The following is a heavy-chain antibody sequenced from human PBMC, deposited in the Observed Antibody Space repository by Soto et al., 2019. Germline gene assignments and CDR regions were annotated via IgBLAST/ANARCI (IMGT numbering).Heavy chain of an antibody. CDR2: ISAYNGNT. J-gene: IGHJ6*02. CDR3: ASNVGRPPYYSYYGMHV. Sequence: SVKVSCKASGYTFTSYGISWVRQAPGQGLEWMGWISAYNGNTNYAQKLQGRVTMTTDTSTSTAYMELRSLRSDDTAVYYCASNVGRPPYYSYYGMHVWGQGTTVTVSS. CDR1: GYTFTSYG. V-gene: IGHV1-18*01.